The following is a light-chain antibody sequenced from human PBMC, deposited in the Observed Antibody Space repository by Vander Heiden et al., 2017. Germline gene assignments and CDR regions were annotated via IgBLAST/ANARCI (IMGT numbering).Light chain of an antibody. J-gene: IGLJ3*02. Sequence: QLVLTQSPSASASLRASVKLTCSLRSGHNNYAIAWHQQQPEKGPRYLMKINSDGSHRKGDGIPDRFSGSASGAERYLTISSLQSEDEADYYCQTWGTGIQVFGGGTKLTVL. CDR3: QTWGTGIQV. V-gene: IGLV4-69*01. CDR2: INSDGSH. CDR1: SGHNNYA.